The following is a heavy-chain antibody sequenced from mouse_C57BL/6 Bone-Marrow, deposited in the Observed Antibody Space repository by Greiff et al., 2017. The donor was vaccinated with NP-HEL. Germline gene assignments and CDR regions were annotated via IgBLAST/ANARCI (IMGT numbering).Heavy chain of an antibody. V-gene: IGHV1-18*01. CDR2: INPNNGGT. CDR1: GYTFTDYN. Sequence: LVKPGASVKIPCKASGYTFTDYNMDWVKQSHGKSLEWIGDINPNNGGTIYNQKFKGKATLTVDKSSSTAYMELRSLTSEDTAVYYCARGGLTTYYFDYWGQGTTLTVSS. D-gene: IGHD1-1*01. J-gene: IGHJ2*01. CDR3: ARGGLTTYYFDY.